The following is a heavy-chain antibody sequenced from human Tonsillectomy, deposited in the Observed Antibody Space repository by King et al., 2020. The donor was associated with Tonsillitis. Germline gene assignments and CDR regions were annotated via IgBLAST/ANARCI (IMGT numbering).Heavy chain of an antibody. CDR1: GCIFSSSA. Sequence: QLVQSGAEVKKPGSSVKVSCRASGCIFSSSAISWVRQAPGQGLEWMGGITPIFRTENLAQKFQGRVTISADESTSTAYMELSSLKSQDTAVYYCARGYGSGTYVYWGQGTLVTVSS. CDR3: ARGYGSGTYVY. D-gene: IGHD3-10*01. V-gene: IGHV1-69*12. J-gene: IGHJ4*02. CDR2: ITPIFRTE.